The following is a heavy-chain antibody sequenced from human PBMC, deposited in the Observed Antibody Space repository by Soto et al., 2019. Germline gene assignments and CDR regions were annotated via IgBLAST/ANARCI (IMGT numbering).Heavy chain of an antibody. Sequence: GESLKISCKASGYIIKNYWIGWVRQMPGQGLEWMGIIFPDDSDTRYSPSFQGHVTISVDKSISTAYVQWSSLKASDSAIYYCFRGGVTSRTFDYWGQGTLITVSS. CDR3: FRGGVTSRTFDY. J-gene: IGHJ4*02. D-gene: IGHD3-16*01. CDR1: GYIIKNYW. V-gene: IGHV5-51*01. CDR2: IFPDDSDT.